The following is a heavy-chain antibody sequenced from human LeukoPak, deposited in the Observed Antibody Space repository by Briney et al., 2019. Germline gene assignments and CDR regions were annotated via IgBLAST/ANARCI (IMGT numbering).Heavy chain of an antibody. CDR3: ARDQRIFGVVIILGFDY. CDR2: IKQDGSEK. Sequence: PGGSLRLSCAASGFTFSSYWMSWVRQAPGKGLEWVANIKQDGSEKYYVDSVKGRFTISRDNAKNSLYLQMNSLRAEDTAVYYCARDQRIFGVVIILGFDYWGRGTLVTVSP. J-gene: IGHJ4*02. V-gene: IGHV3-7*01. CDR1: GFTFSSYW. D-gene: IGHD3-3*01.